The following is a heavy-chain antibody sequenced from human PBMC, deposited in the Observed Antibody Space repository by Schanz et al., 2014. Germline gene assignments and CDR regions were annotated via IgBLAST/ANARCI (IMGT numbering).Heavy chain of an antibody. CDR1: GFKFSIYA. CDR2: ISYDGRSK. CDR3: ARDRQQLVGRIGYYYGMDV. Sequence: QVQLVDSGGGVVQPGRSLRLSCAASGFKFSIYAMHWVRQAPGKGLEWVAVISYDGRSKDYADSVKGRFTISRDNSKNTVFLQMNSLRAEDTAVYYCARDRQQLVGRIGYYYGMDVWGQGTTVTVSS. D-gene: IGHD6-13*01. V-gene: IGHV3-30*04. J-gene: IGHJ6*02.